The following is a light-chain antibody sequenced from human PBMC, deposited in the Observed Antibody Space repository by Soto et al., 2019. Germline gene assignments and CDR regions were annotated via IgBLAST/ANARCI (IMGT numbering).Light chain of an antibody. CDR3: QQANSLFPLN. Sequence: DIQMTQSPSSVSASVGDRVTITCRASQGISKWLAWYQQKPGEAPKLLIYAASNLRSGFPSRFSGSGAGTDFALTISSLQPEDFATDYCQQANSLFPLNFGGGTKVEIK. CDR1: QGISKW. V-gene: IGKV1-12*01. J-gene: IGKJ4*01. CDR2: AAS.